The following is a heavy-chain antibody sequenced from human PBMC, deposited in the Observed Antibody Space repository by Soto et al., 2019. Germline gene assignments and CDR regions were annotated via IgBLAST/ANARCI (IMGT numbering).Heavy chain of an antibody. D-gene: IGHD2-2*02. Sequence: EVQLVESGGGLVQPGGSLRLSCAASGFTFSSYWMHWVRQAPGKGLVWVSRINSDGSSTSYADSVKGRFTISRDNAKNTLYLQMNSLRAEDTAVYYCARRPYQLLYAFYYYYMDVWGKGTTVTVSS. CDR1: GFTFSSYW. CDR3: ARRPYQLLYAFYYYYMDV. V-gene: IGHV3-74*01. J-gene: IGHJ6*03. CDR2: INSDGSST.